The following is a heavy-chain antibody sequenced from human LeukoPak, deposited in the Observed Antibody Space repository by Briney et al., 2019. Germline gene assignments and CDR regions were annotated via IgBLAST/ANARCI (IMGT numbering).Heavy chain of an antibody. D-gene: IGHD2-21*02. CDR3: AREPPAYCGGDCYALGY. CDR1: GYSFTVYY. V-gene: IGHV1-2*02. Sequence: GASVKVSCKASGYSFTVYYMHWVRQAPGQGPEWMGWINPNSGGTKYAQKFEGRVTMTRDTSITTAYMELSRLTSDDTAVYYCAREPPAYCGGDCYALGYWGQGTLVTVSS. J-gene: IGHJ4*02. CDR2: INPNSGGT.